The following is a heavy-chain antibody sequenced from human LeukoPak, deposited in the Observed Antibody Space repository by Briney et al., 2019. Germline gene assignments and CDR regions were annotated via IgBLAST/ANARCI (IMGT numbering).Heavy chain of an antibody. CDR3: ARLAAATSHEYYFDY. D-gene: IGHD6-13*01. V-gene: IGHV1-2*02. Sequence: ASVKVSCKASGYTFTGYYMHWVRQAPGQGLEWMGWINPNSGGTNYAQKFQGRVTMTRDTSISTAYMELSRLRSDDTAVYYCARLAAATSHEYYFDYWSQGTLVTVSS. J-gene: IGHJ4*02. CDR2: INPNSGGT. CDR1: GYTFTGYY.